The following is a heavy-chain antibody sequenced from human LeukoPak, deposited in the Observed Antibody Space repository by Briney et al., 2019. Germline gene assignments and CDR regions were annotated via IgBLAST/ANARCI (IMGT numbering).Heavy chain of an antibody. CDR2: ISGSGGST. CDR3: AKGTVYGDSMYYFDY. CDR1: GFTFSSYA. Sequence: GESLRLSCAASGFTFSSYAMSWVRQAPGKGLEWVSAISGSGGSTYYADSVKGRFTISRDNSKNTLYLQMNSLRAEDTAVYYCAKGTVYGDSMYYFDYWGQGTLVTVSS. D-gene: IGHD4-17*01. J-gene: IGHJ4*02. V-gene: IGHV3-23*01.